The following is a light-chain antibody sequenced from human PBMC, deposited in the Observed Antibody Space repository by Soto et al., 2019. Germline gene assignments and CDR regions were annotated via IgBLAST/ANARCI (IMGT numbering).Light chain of an antibody. Sequence: DIQMTQSPSSLSASVGDRVTITCRASQSISSYLNWYQQKPGKAPTLLIYGASSLQSGVPSRFSGSGSGTDFTLTISSLQPEDFATYYCQQSYSTPRTFGQGTKVEIK. CDR2: GAS. CDR3: QQSYSTPRT. J-gene: IGKJ1*01. V-gene: IGKV1-39*01. CDR1: QSISSY.